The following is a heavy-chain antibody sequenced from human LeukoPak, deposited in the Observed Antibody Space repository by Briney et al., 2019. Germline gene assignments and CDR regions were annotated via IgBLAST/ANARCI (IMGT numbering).Heavy chain of an antibody. D-gene: IGHD5-24*01. CDR1: GGTFSSYA. J-gene: IGHJ5*02. Sequence: SVKVSCKASGGTFSSYAISWVRPAPGQGLEWMGGIIPIFGTANYAQKFQGRVTITTDESTSTAYMELSSLRSEDTAVYYCARGPKRYPMANWFHPGGQGTLVTVSS. CDR2: IIPIFGTA. CDR3: ARGPKRYPMANWFHP. V-gene: IGHV1-69*05.